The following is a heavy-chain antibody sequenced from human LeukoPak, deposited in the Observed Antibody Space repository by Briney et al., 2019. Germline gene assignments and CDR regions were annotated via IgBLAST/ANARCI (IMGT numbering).Heavy chain of an antibody. CDR3: ARAAKFYFGSETYYYFDY. CDR1: GGSFSGYY. V-gene: IGHV4-59*01. Sequence: SGTLSLTCAVYGGSFSGYYWSWIRQPPGKGLEWIGHISFTGGTTYNPSLESRVTISLDTSKHQFSLRLTSVTAADTAVYFCARAAKFYFGSETYYYFDYWGQGSLVTVSS. D-gene: IGHD3-10*01. J-gene: IGHJ4*02. CDR2: ISFTGGT.